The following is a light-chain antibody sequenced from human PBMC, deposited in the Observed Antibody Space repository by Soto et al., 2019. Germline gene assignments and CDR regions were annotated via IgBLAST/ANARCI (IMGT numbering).Light chain of an antibody. V-gene: IGKV1-9*01. J-gene: IGKJ4*01. CDR3: QQLNSYPLT. CDR2: AAS. CDR1: QGISSY. Sequence: DIQLTQSPSFLSASVGDRVTITCRASQGISSYLAWYQQKPGKAPKLLIYAASTLQGGVPSRFIGSGSGTEFTLTISSLQPEDFATYYCQQLNSYPLTFGGGTKVEIK.